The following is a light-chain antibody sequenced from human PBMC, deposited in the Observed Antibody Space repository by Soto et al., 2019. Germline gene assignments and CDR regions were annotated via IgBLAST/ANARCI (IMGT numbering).Light chain of an antibody. V-gene: IGKV3D-20*02. CDR1: QSVSSNY. CDR2: DAS. J-gene: IGKJ3*01. Sequence: EIVLTQSPGTLSLSPGERATLSCRASQSVSSNYLAWYQQRPGQTPRLLIYDASSRATGGPDRFSGSGSGTDFTLTISRLEPEDVAVYYCQQRHSWPPIFTFGPGTKVDIK. CDR3: QQRHSWPPIFT.